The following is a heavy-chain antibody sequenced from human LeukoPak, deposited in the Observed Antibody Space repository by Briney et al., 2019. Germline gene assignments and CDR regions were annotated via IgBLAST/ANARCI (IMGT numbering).Heavy chain of an antibody. J-gene: IGHJ4*02. CDR3: ARERGRRLHANQDY. D-gene: IGHD5-24*01. CDR1: GYTFTGYY. Sequence: GASVKVSCKASGYTFTGYYMHWVRQAPGQGLEWMGWINPNSGGTNYAQKFQGRVTMTRDTSISTAYMELRRLRSDDTAVYYCARERGRRLHANQDYWGQGTLVTVSS. CDR2: INPNSGGT. V-gene: IGHV1-2*02.